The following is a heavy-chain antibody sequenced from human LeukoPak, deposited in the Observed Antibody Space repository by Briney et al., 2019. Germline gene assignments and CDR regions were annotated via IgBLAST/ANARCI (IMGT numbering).Heavy chain of an antibody. J-gene: IGHJ2*01. CDR1: GGSFSGYY. D-gene: IGHD2-15*01. CDR2: INHSGST. V-gene: IGHV4-34*01. CDR3: ARDADSESGVFGR. Sequence: PSETLSLTCAVYGGSFSGYYWSWIRQPPGKGLEWIGEINHSGSTNYNPSLKSRVTISVDTSKNQFSLKLSSVTAADTAVYYCARDADSESGVFGRWGRGIPVIVSS.